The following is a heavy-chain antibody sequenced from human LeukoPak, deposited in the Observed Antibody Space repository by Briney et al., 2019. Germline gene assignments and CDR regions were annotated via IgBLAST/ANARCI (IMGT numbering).Heavy chain of an antibody. Sequence: GGSLRLSCAASGFTFDDYAMHWVRQAPGKGLEWDSLISWEGGSTYYADSVKGRFTISRDNSKNSLYLHMNSLRAEDTAFYYCAKGGYDPDYYFDYWGQGTLVTVSS. CDR2: ISWEGGST. D-gene: IGHD3-16*01. CDR3: AKGGYDPDYYFDY. CDR1: GFTFDDYA. V-gene: IGHV3-43D*03. J-gene: IGHJ4*02.